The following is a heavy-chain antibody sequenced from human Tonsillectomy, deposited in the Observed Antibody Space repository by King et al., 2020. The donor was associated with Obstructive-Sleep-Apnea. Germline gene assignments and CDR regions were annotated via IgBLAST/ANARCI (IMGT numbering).Heavy chain of an antibody. D-gene: IGHD3-10*01. Sequence: DVQLVQSGGGLVQPGGSLRLSCAASGFTFSNYDMHWVRQATGKGLEWVSTVGTAGDTYYPGSVKGRFTISRENAKNSLYLQMNSLRAGDTALYYWARAYQGPGRPLDYWGQGALVTVPA. J-gene: IGHJ4*02. CDR2: VGTAGDT. V-gene: IGHV3-13*01. CDR1: GFTFSNYD. CDR3: ARAYQGPGRPLDY.